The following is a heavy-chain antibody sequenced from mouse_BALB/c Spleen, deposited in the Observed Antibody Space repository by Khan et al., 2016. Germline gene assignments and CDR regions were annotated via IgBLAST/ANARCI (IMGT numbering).Heavy chain of an antibody. V-gene: IGHV2-9-2*01. Sequence: QVQLKESGPGLVAPSQSLPITCTVSGFSLTSYDISWIRQPPGKGLEWLGGIWTGGGTNYNSAFMSRMIISKDNSKSQVFLKMNSLQTDDTAIYXCVREGYGTTYGAIDYWGQGTSVTVSS. D-gene: IGHD1-1*01. CDR2: IWTGGGT. J-gene: IGHJ4*01. CDR1: GFSLTSYD. CDR3: VREGYGTTYGAIDY.